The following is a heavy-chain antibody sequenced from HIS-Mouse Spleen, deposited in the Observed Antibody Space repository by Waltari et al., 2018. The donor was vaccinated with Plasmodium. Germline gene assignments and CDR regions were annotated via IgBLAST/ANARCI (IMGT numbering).Heavy chain of an antibody. CDR2: ISPYNGNT. Sequence: QVQLVQSGAEVKKPGASVKVSGKASGYTFISYGFTWVRQAPGQGLEWMGWISPYNGNTNCAQKLQGRVTMTTDTSTSTAYMELRSLRFDDTAVYYCARGSAGDAFDIWGQGTMVTVSS. CDR3: ARGSAGDAFDI. D-gene: IGHD6-19*01. J-gene: IGHJ3*02. V-gene: IGHV1-18*01. CDR1: GYTFISYG.